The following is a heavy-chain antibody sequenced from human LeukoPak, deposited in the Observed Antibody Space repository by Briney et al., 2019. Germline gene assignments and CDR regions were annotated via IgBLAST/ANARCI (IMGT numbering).Heavy chain of an antibody. CDR2: IRSNGDTT. CDR1: GFTFSSLA. D-gene: IGHD1-1*01. Sequence: GGSLRLSCTASGFTFSSLAMTWVRQAPGKGLEWVSTIRSNGDTTYNADSVKGRFTISRYNSKNTLYLELNSLRVEDTATFYCAKGQELDDGVFDSWGQGTMVTVSS. CDR3: AKGQELDDGVFDS. V-gene: IGHV3-23*01. J-gene: IGHJ4*02.